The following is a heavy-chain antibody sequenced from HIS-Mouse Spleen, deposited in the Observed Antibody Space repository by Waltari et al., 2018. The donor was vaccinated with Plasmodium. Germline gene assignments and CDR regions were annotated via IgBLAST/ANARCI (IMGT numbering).Heavy chain of an antibody. J-gene: IGHJ4*02. CDR1: GGSISTSSYS. D-gene: IGHD1-26*01. CDR2: IYYSGST. Sequence: QLQLQASGPGLAKPSETLSLTCTVAGGSISTSSYSWRWIRQPPGKGLEWIGSIYYSGSTYYNPSLKSRVTISVDTSKNQFSLKLSSVTAADTAVYYCARRGGSYYYFDYWGQGTLVTVSS. CDR3: ARRGGSYYYFDY. V-gene: IGHV4-39*01.